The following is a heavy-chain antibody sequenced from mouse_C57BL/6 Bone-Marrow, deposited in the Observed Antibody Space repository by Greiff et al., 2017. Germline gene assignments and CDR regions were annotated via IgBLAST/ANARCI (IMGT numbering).Heavy chain of an antibody. CDR3: ARQGFAY. J-gene: IGHJ3*01. Sequence: EVKLMESGGDLVKPGGSLKLSCAASGFTFSSYGMSWVRQTPDKRLEWVATISSGGSYTYYPDSVKGRFPISRDNAKNTLYLQMSSLKSEDTAMYYCARQGFAYWGQGTLVTVSA. CDR2: ISSGGSYT. CDR1: GFTFSSYG. V-gene: IGHV5-6*01.